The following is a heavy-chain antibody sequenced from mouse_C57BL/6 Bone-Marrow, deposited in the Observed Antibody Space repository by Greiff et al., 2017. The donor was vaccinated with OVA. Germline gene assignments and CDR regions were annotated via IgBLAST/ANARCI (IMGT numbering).Heavy chain of an antibody. D-gene: IGHD1-1*01. CDR2: INPSNGGP. Sequence: VQLQQPGTELVKPGASVKLSCKASGYPFTSYWMHWVKQRPGPGLEWIGNINPSNGGPNYNEKFKSKATLTVDKSSSTAYMQLSSLTSEDAAVYYCARAITTVGATDWGQGTTLKVSS. J-gene: IGHJ2*01. CDR3: ARAITTVGATD. CDR1: GYPFTSYW. V-gene: IGHV1-53*01.